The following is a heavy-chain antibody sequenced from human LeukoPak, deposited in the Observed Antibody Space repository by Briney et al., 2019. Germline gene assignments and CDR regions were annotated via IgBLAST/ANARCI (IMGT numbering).Heavy chain of an antibody. D-gene: IGHD6-6*01. J-gene: IGHJ3*02. CDR3: ARHRSLEEAFDI. CDR2: IYYSGST. CDR1: GGSISSSSYY. Sequence: PSETLSLTCTVSGGSISSSSYYWGWIRQPPGKGLEWIGYIYYSGSTNYNPSLKSRVTISVDTSKNQFSLKLSSVTAADTAVYYCARHRSLEEAFDIWGQGTMVTVSS. V-gene: IGHV4-61*05.